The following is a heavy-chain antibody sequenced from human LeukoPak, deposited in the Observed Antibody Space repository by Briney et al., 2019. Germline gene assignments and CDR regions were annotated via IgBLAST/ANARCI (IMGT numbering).Heavy chain of an antibody. CDR3: ARDPKAAAGTLYYFDY. D-gene: IGHD6-13*01. CDR1: GYSISSGYY. CDR2: IYHSGST. Sequence: PSETLSLTCTVSGYSISSGYYWGWIRQPPGKGLEWIGSIYHSGSTYYNPSLKSRVTISVDTSKNQFSLKLSSVTAADTAVYYCARDPKAAAGTLYYFDYWGQGTLVTVSS. J-gene: IGHJ4*02. V-gene: IGHV4-38-2*02.